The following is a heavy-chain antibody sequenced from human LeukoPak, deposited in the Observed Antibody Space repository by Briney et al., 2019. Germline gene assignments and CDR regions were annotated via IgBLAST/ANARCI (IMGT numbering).Heavy chain of an antibody. V-gene: IGHV3-74*01. CDR1: GFTFSNYW. D-gene: IGHD3-22*01. J-gene: IGHJ5*02. CDR3: ARDLGQYYDTSDNWFDP. CDR2: INSDGINT. Sequence: GGSLRLSCAAPGFTFSNYWMHWVRQAPGKGLVWVSRINSDGINTSYADSVEGRFTISRDNAKNTLNLQMNSLRAEDTAVYYCARDLGQYYDTSDNWFDPWGQGTLVTVSS.